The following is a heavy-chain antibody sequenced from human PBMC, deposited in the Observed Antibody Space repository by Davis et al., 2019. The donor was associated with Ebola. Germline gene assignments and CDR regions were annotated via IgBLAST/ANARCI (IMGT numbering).Heavy chain of an antibody. CDR2: INAGKCNT. V-gene: IGHV1-3*01. CDR3: ARVAYCSGGSCPPGPYYYGMDV. D-gene: IGHD2-15*01. J-gene: IGHJ6*02. Sequence: ASSVTVSCKASLYTFTSYALQWVRQAPGHRLEWMGWINAGKCNTKYPQKFQGRVTITRDTSASTAYLELNSLRSEDTAVYYCARVAYCSGGSCPPGPYYYGMDVWGQGTTVTVSS. CDR1: LYTFTSYA.